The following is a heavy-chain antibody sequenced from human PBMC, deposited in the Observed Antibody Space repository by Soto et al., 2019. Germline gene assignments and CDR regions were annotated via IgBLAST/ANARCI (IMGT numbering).Heavy chain of an antibody. CDR3: ARGLGYCSSTSCPRFDY. V-gene: IGHV4-34*01. CDR1: GGSFSGYY. CDR2: INHSGST. D-gene: IGHD2-2*01. J-gene: IGHJ4*02. Sequence: PSETLSLTCAVYGGSFSGYYWSWIRQPPGKGLEWIGEINHSGSTNYNPSLKSRVTISVDTSKNLFSLKLSSVTAADTAVYYCARGLGYCSSTSCPRFDYWGQGTLVTVSS.